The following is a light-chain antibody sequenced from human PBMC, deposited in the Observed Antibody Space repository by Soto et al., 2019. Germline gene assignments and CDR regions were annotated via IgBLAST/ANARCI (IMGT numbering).Light chain of an antibody. CDR1: QSISTW. V-gene: IGKV1-5*03. CDR3: QQYNRYFKS. Sequence: IQMTQSPSTLSPSVGDRVTITCRASQSISTWLAWYQQKPGKAPKLLIYKASSLESGVPSRFRGSGSGTDFTLTISSLKPDDFATYYCQQYNRYFKSFGQGTKVDIK. CDR2: KAS. J-gene: IGKJ1*01.